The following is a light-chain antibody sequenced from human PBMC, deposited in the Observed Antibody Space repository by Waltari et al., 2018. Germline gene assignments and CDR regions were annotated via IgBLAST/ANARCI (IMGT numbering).Light chain of an antibody. CDR3: STYTSTNTWV. CDR1: SRDVGGYNY. Sequence: QSALTQPASVSGSPGQSITISCTGTSRDVGGYNYVSWYQQHPGKAPKVMIYDVSNRPSGVSSRVSGSKSGNTASLTISGLQAEDEADYYCSTYTSTNTWVFGGGTRLTVL. CDR2: DVS. J-gene: IGLJ3*02. V-gene: IGLV2-14*03.